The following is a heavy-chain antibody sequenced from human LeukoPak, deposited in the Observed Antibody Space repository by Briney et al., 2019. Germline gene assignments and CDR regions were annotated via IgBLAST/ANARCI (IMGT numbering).Heavy chain of an antibody. J-gene: IGHJ5*02. Sequence: PSQTLSLTCTVSGDSISSGGYYWSRIRQHPGKGLEWIGYIYYSGSTYYNPSLKSRVTISVDTSKNQFSLKLSSVTAADTAVYYCARDIVHKWFDPWGQGTLVTVSS. CDR1: GDSISSGGYY. D-gene: IGHD2-8*01. CDR2: IYYSGST. V-gene: IGHV4-31*03. CDR3: ARDIVHKWFDP.